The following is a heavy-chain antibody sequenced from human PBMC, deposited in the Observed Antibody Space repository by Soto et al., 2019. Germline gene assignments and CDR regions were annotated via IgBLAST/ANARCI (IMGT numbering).Heavy chain of an antibody. CDR2: IYPGYSDT. CDR1: GYXFTSYW. J-gene: IGHJ4*02. Sequence: EXLKISCKCSGYXFTSYWLVWVRHMPGKGLEWIGIIYPGYSDTRYSPYFQGHVTISADKSISTAYLKWSSLKASDTAMYYCARRAGDYIDYWGQGTLGTVSS. D-gene: IGHD4-17*01. V-gene: IGHV5-51*01. CDR3: ARRAGDYIDY.